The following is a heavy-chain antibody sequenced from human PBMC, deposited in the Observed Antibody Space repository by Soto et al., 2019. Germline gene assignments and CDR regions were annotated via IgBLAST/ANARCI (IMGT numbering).Heavy chain of an antibody. D-gene: IGHD2-2*01. J-gene: IGHJ6*03. CDR3: TTGEYCTTTTTCHFYYMDV. CDR2: IKSKTDGGTT. Sequence: EVQLVESGGGLVKPGGSLRISCVASGLAFSNAWMSWVRQAPGKGLEWVGRIKSKTDGGTTDYAAPVKGRFTISRDDSKNTLYMQMNSLKTEDAAVYYCTTGEYCTTTTTCHFYYMDVWGKGTTVTVSS. V-gene: IGHV3-15*01. CDR1: GLAFSNAW.